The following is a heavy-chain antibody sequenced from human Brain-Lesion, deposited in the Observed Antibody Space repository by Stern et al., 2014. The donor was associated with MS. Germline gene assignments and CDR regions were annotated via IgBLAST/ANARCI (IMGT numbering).Heavy chain of an antibody. V-gene: IGHV4-39*01. CDR1: GGSINTNNYY. CDR3: ARTGDDFGDYSLSY. CDR2: IYSSGST. J-gene: IGHJ4*02. Sequence: VQLQQSGPGLVKPSETLSLTCTVSGGSINTNNYYWGWIRQPPGKGLEWIGNIYSSGSTFYSPSLKSRVTMSVDTSKNQFSLKLSSVPAADTAVYYCARTGDDFGDYSLSYWGQGTLVTVSS. D-gene: IGHD4-17*01.